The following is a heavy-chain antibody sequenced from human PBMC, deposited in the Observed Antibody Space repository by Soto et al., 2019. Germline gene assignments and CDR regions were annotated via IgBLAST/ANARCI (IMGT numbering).Heavy chain of an antibody. CDR1: GVSISSNYY. CDR2: VYYTGNT. D-gene: IGHD3-3*01. J-gene: IGHJ5*02. Sequence: PSETLSLTCTVSGVSISSNYYWGWIRQPPGKGLEWIGSVYYTGNTYYNWPLRSRVTIAVDTSKSQFSLKLSSVTAADTAVYYCARLGITIFGVVNNWFDPWGQGTLVTVSS. V-gene: IGHV4-39*01. CDR3: ARLGITIFGVVNNWFDP.